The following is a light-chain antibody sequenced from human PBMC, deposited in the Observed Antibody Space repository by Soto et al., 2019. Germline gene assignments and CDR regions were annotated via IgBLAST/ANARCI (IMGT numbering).Light chain of an antibody. CDR2: WAS. CDR3: QQYYSTPYT. CDR1: QSVLYRSNNKNY. Sequence: DIVMTQSPDSLAVSLGERATINCKSSQSVLYRSNNKNYLAWYQQKPGQPPKLLIYWASTRESGIPDRISGSGSGTDFTLTISSLQAEDVAIYYCQQYYSTPYTFGQGTKLEIK. J-gene: IGKJ2*01. V-gene: IGKV4-1*01.